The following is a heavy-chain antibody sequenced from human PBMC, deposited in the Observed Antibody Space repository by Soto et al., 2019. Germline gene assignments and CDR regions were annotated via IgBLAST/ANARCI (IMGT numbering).Heavy chain of an antibody. CDR2: ISWNSGSI. Sequence: EVQLVESVGGLVQPGRSLRLSCAASGFTFDDYAMHWVRQAPGKGLEWVSGISWNSGSIGYADSVKGRFTISRDNAKNSLYLQMNSLRAEDTALYYCAKDMVAYSSSSGYYYYMDVWGKGTTVTVSS. CDR1: GFTFDDYA. V-gene: IGHV3-9*01. D-gene: IGHD6-6*01. CDR3: AKDMVAYSSSSGYYYYMDV. J-gene: IGHJ6*03.